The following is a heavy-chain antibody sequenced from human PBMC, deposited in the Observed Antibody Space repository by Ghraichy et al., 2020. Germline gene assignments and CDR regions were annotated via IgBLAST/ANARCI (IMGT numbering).Heavy chain of an antibody. CDR3: AREETTNYFDP. D-gene: IGHD1-1*01. CDR2: LYSNGSP. Sequence: GALRLSCEASGFSVTKYYMGWVRQAPGKGLEWVSILYSNGSPYYADSVKGRFAISRDNSKNILYLQMNSLRAEDTAVYYCAREETTNYFDPWGQGTLVTVSS. J-gene: IGHJ5*02. CDR1: GFSVTKYY. V-gene: IGHV3-66*01.